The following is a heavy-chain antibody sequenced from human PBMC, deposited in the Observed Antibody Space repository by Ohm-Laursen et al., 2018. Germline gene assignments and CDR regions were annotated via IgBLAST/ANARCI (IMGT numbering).Heavy chain of an antibody. CDR1: GFTFSSYG. V-gene: IGHV3-30*18. CDR2: ISYDESDE. CDR3: AKGLPLTPPYYYYGMDV. D-gene: IGHD3-16*01. Sequence: SLRLSCAASGFTFSSYGMHWVRQAPGKGLEWVALISYDESDEYYADSVKGRFTISRDNSKNTLYLQMNSLRAEDTAVYYCAKGLPLTPPYYYYGMDVWGQGTTVTVSS. J-gene: IGHJ6*02.